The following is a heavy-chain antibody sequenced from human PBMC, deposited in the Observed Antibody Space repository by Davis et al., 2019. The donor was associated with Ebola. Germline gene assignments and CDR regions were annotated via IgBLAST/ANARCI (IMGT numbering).Heavy chain of an antibody. CDR3: ATPSSSNRGY. CDR2: ISSSSSYI. D-gene: IGHD6-13*01. CDR1: GFTFSSYS. Sequence: GESLKTPCAASGFTFSSYSMNWVRQAPGKGLEWVSTISSSSSYIYYGDSVKGRFTISRDNAKNSLYLQMNSLRAEDTAVYYCATPSSSNRGYWGQGTLVTVSS. J-gene: IGHJ4*02. V-gene: IGHV3-21*01.